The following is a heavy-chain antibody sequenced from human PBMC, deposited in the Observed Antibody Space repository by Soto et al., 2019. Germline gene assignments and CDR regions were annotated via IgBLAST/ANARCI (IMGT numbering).Heavy chain of an antibody. CDR2: IWYDGSNK. CDR3: ARETVPAAKYYYYGMDV. V-gene: IGHV3-33*01. D-gene: IGHD2-2*01. CDR1: GFTFSSYG. J-gene: IGHJ6*02. Sequence: QVQLVESGGGVVQPGRSLRLSCAASGFTFSSYGMHWVRQAPGKGLEWVAVIWYDGSNKYYADSVKGRFTISRDNSKNTLYLQMNSLRAEDTDVYYCARETVPAAKYYYYGMDVWGQGTTVTVSS.